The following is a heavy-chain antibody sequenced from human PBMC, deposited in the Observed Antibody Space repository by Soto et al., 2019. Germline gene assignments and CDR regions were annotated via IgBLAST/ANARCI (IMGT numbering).Heavy chain of an antibody. Sequence: QVQLVESGGGVVQPGRSLRLSCAASGFTFSSYGMHWVRQAPGKGLEWVAVIWYDGSNKYYADSVKGRFTISRDNSKNTLYLQMNSLRAEDTAVYYCAREAGGYLGYFDLWGRGTLVTVSS. CDR3: AREAGGYLGYFDL. D-gene: IGHD2-15*01. V-gene: IGHV3-33*01. CDR2: IWYDGSNK. J-gene: IGHJ2*01. CDR1: GFTFSSYG.